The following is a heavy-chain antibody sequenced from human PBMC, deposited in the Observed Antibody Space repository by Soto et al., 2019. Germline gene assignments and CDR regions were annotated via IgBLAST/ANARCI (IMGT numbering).Heavy chain of an antibody. J-gene: IGHJ6*02. D-gene: IGHD5-18*01. CDR3: ARDLGRTAAGYYYYYAMDV. CDR1: GFTFSNYR. V-gene: IGHV3-7*01. Sequence: EVQLVESGGGLVQPGGSLRLSCAASGFTFSNYRMNWVRQGPGKGLEWVANIKEDGSEKYFVDSVKGRFIISRDNTKNSLYLEMNSLRAEDTAVYYCARDLGRTAAGYYYYYAMDVWGRGTTVTVSS. CDR2: IKEDGSEK.